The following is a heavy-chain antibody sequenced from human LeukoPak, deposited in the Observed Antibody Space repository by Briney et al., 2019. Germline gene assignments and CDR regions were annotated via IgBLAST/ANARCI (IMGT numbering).Heavy chain of an antibody. D-gene: IGHD4-11*01. V-gene: IGHV1-8*03. CDR2: MSPKSGNT. J-gene: IGHJ4*02. CDR1: GYTFTSYD. CDR3: ARGVDYSNYGGDFDY. Sequence: ASVKVSCKASGYTFTSYDINWVRQATGQGLGGMGWMSPKSGNTGYAQKFQGRVTITRNTSRNTAYMELTRLGSEDPAVYYCARGVDYSNYGGDFDYWGQGTLVTVSS.